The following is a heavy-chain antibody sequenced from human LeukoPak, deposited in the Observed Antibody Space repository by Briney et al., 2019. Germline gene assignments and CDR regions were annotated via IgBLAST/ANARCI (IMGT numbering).Heavy chain of an antibody. CDR1: GFTFNRYW. Sequence: GGSLRLSCAASGFTFNRYWMHWVRQAPGKGLGWVSYINNDGSSATYADSVRGRFTISRDSAKNTVYLQMNSLRAEDSAVYYCARGGDGTIDYWGQGTLVTVSS. V-gene: IGHV3-74*01. CDR3: ARGGDGTIDY. CDR2: INNDGSSA. J-gene: IGHJ4*02. D-gene: IGHD2-2*01.